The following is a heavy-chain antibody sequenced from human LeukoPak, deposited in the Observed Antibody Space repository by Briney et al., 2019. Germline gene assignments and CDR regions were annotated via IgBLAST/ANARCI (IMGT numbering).Heavy chain of an antibody. CDR1: GDSIGSHY. CDR2: IFYVGST. CDR3: ARDYYDRRGEAFDI. Sequence: SETLSLTCTVSGDSIGSHYWSWIRQPPGKGLEWIGYIFYVGSTNYNPSLKSRVTISVDTSKNQFSLKLNSVTAADTAVYYCARDYYDRRGEAFDIWGQRTMVTVSS. V-gene: IGHV4-59*11. D-gene: IGHD3-22*01. J-gene: IGHJ3*02.